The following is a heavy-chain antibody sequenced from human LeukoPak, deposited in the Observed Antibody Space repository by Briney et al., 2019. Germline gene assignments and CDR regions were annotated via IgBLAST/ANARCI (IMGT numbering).Heavy chain of an antibody. CDR2: IRSKAYGGTT. CDR3: SSGTSP. J-gene: IGHJ5*02. V-gene: IGHV3-49*03. CDR1: GFIIGDYA. D-gene: IGHD1-1*01. Sequence: GVLRLSCTASGFIIGDYATSWFRQAPGKGLEWVGFIRSKAYGGTTEYAASVKGRFTISRDDSKSIAYLQMNSLKIEDTAVYYCSSGTSPWGQGTLVTVSS.